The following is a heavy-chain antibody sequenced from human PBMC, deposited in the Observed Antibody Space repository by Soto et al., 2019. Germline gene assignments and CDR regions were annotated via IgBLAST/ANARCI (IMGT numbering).Heavy chain of an antibody. V-gene: IGHV1-2*02. CDR3: AKDLTRQLAYWLDP. CDR1: GFSFTGYY. J-gene: IGHJ5*02. D-gene: IGHD6-6*01. CDR2: INAHSGGT. Sequence: ASVKVSCKASGFSFTGYYIHWLRQAPGQGLEWMGWINAHSGGTEYAQKFQGRVTLTRDTSIATAYLTLTSLTSDDTALYYCAKDLTRQLAYWLDPWGQGTQVTVYS.